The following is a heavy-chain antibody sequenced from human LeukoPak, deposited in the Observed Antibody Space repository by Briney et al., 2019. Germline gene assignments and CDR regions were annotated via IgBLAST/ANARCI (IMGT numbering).Heavy chain of an antibody. CDR3: ARDENIAVAATGY. CDR1: GGSISSYY. D-gene: IGHD6-19*01. V-gene: IGHV4-59*01. CDR2: IYYSGST. J-gene: IGHJ4*02. Sequence: SETLSLTCTVSGGSISSYYWSWIRQPPGKGLEWIGYIYYSGSTNYNPSLKSRVTISVDTSKNQFSLKLSSVTAADTAVYYCARDENIAVAATGYWGQGTLVTVSS.